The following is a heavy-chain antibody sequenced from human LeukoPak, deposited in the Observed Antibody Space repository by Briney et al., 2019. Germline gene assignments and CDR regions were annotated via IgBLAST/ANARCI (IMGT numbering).Heavy chain of an antibody. CDR2: IYDSGST. J-gene: IGHJ4*02. D-gene: IGHD1-26*01. V-gene: IGHV4-59*01. CDR1: GDPISIYH. Sequence: PSETLSLTYTVSGDPISIYHWSWIRQPPGKGLEWIGYIYDSGSTDYNPSLKSRVTISLDTSKNQFSLRLSSVTAADTAVYYCATSVGGTLFDNWGQGTLVSVSS. CDR3: ATSVGGTLFDN.